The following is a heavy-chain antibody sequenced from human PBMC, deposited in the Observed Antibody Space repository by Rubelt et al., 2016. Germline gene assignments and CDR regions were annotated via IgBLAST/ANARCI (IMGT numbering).Heavy chain of an antibody. CDR2: INYSGRA. CDR1: GASISISNHF. D-gene: IGHD2-2*01. J-gene: IGHJ4*02. CDR3: ARAIVVPAAIVRYFDY. V-gene: IGHV4-39*01. Sequence: QVHLQESGPGLVKPSETLSLTCSVSGASISISNHFWGWIRQSPGKGLEWIASINYSGRAYYNQSLKSQGNKSVETSKNHISRMRSAGTAADTAVYYCARAIVVPAAIVRYFDYWGQGTLVTVSS.